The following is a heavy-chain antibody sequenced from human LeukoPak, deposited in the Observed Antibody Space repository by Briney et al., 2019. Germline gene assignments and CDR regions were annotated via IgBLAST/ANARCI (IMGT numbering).Heavy chain of an antibody. D-gene: IGHD3-9*01. V-gene: IGHV1-69*05. CDR2: IIPIFGTA. Sequence: SVKVSCKASGGTFSSYAISWVRQAPGQGLERMGGIIPIFGTANYAQKFQGRVAITTDESTSTAYMELSSLRSEDTAVYYCARGYDILTGYQNGFQHWGQGTLVTVSS. CDR1: GGTFSSYA. CDR3: ARGYDILTGYQNGFQH. J-gene: IGHJ1*01.